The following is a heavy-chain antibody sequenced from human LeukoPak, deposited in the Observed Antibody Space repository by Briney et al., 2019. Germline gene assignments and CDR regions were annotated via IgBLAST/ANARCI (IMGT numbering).Heavy chain of an antibody. V-gene: IGHV1-69*13. CDR1: GGTFSSYA. D-gene: IGHD5-18*01. CDR2: IIPIFGTA. J-gene: IGHJ4*02. Sequence: ASVKVSCKASGGTFSSYAISWVRQAPGQGLEWMGGIIPIFGTANYAQKFQGRVTITADESTSTAYMELSSLRSEDTAVYYCAKKGGYSYGDPFDCWGQGTLVTVSS. CDR3: AKKGGYSYGDPFDC.